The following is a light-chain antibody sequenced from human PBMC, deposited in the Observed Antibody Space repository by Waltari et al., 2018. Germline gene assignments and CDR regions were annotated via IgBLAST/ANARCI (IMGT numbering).Light chain of an antibody. CDR1: QIISSY. CDR3: QQRSKSFT. CDR2: DAS. Sequence: EIVLKQSPATLSLSPGGRATLSCRASQIISSYLAWYQHKPGQAPRLLISDASTRATGIPARFSGSASVTDFTLTISSLEPEDFAIYYCQQRSKSFTFGPGTKVDMK. J-gene: IGKJ3*01. V-gene: IGKV3-11*01.